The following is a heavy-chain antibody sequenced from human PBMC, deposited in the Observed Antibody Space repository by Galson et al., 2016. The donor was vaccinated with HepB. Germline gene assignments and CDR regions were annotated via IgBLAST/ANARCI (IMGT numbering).Heavy chain of an antibody. V-gene: IGHV3-48*01. D-gene: IGHD5-18*01. CDR1: GFDFKQYN. CDR3: ARDKGWGYCDDYGKDV. J-gene: IGHJ6*02. CDR2: ISDSSNAI. Sequence: SLRLSCAASGFDFKQYNMNWVRQAPGKGLEWLAYISDSSNAIQYADSVRGRFTVARDNVKNSLYLQMNSLRAEDTAVYYCARDKGWGYCDDYGKDVWGQGTTVTVSS.